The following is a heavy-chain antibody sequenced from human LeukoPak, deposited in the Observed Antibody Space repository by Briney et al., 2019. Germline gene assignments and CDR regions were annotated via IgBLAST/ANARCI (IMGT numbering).Heavy chain of an antibody. Sequence: SETLSLTCTVSGGSISSGGYYWSWIRQHPGKGLEWIGYIYCSGSTYYNPSLKSRVTISVDTSKNQFSLKLSSVTAADTAVYYCARGRAPPAYYYDSSGYYFDYWGQGTLVTVSS. V-gene: IGHV4-31*03. CDR2: IYCSGST. J-gene: IGHJ4*02. CDR3: ARGRAPPAYYYDSSGYYFDY. CDR1: GGSISSGGYY. D-gene: IGHD3-22*01.